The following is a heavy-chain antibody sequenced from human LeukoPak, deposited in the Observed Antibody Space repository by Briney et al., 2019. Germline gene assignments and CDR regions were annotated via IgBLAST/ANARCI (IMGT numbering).Heavy chain of an antibody. Sequence: GGSLRLSCAASGFTFSSYAMSWVRQAPGKGLEWVSAISGSGGSTYYADSVKGRFTISRDNSKNTLYLQMNSLRAEDTAVYYCAKSGTRQYCSGGSCYQAVLWHYFDYWGQGTLVTVSS. CDR3: AKSGTRQYCSGGSCYQAVLWHYFDY. V-gene: IGHV3-23*01. J-gene: IGHJ4*02. CDR1: GFTFSSYA. D-gene: IGHD2-15*01. CDR2: ISGSGGST.